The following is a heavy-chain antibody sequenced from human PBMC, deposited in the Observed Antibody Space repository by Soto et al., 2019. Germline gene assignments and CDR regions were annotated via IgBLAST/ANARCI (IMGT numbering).Heavy chain of an antibody. CDR1: GFTFSSYG. J-gene: IGHJ4*02. CDR3: APAGFGVLRY. CDR2: IWYDGSNK. D-gene: IGHD3-10*01. Sequence: QVQLVESGGGVVQPGRSLRLSCAASGFTFSSYGMHWVRQAPGKGLEWVAVIWYDGSNKYYADSVKGRFTISRDNSKNTLYLQMSSLRAEDTAVYYCAPAGFGVLRYWGQGTLVTVSS. V-gene: IGHV3-33*01.